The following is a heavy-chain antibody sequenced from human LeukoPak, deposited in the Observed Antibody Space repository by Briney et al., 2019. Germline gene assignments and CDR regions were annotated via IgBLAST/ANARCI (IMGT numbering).Heavy chain of an antibody. CDR1: GDSVSRSDSY. CDR2: IYYSGRT. Sequence: SETLSLTCTILGDSVSRSDSYWDWIRQPPGKGLEWIGTIYYSGRTYYGPSLKSLVTLSVDMSNNQFSLTLSSVTAADTALYFCARRRYYDSSGYLEWGQGTLVTVSS. V-gene: IGHV4-39*01. J-gene: IGHJ1*01. D-gene: IGHD3-22*01. CDR3: ARRRYYDSSGYLE.